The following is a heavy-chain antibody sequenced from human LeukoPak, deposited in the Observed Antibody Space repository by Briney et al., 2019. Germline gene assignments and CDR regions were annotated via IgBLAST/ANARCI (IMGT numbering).Heavy chain of an antibody. D-gene: IGHD2-8*02. V-gene: IGHV1-2*02. CDR2: INPNTGGT. CDR3: ARPSLGTGATPSNY. Sequence: ASVKVSCKASGYTFTGYFIHWVRQAPGQGLEWMGWINPNTGGTIYAQNFQGRVTMTRGTSISTVYMDLTRLTSDDTAVYYCARPSLGTGATPSNYWGQGTLVTVSS. J-gene: IGHJ4*02. CDR1: GYTFTGYF.